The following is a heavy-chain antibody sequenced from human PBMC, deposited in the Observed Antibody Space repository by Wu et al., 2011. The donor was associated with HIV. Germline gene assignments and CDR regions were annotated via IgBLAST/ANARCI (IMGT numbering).Heavy chain of an antibody. V-gene: IGHV1-2*02. CDR3: ARDLDWGHLDAFEI. Sequence: QVQLVQSGAEVKKPGASVKVSCKASGYTFTAYYMHWLRQAPGQGLEWMGWINPHSGGTNFAQKFQGRVTMTRDTSITTAYMELSRLRSDDTAVYYCARDLDWGHLDAFEIWGQGTMVTVSS. CDR2: INPHSGGT. J-gene: IGHJ3*02. D-gene: IGHD3/OR15-3a*01. CDR1: GYTFTAYY.